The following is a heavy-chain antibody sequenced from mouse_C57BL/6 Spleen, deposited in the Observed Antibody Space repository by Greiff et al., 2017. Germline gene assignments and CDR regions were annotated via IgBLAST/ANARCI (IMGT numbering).Heavy chain of an antibody. CDR3: ARGGSSSAMDY. CDR2: INPSSGYT. V-gene: IGHV1-4*01. J-gene: IGHJ4*01. CDR1: GYTFTSYT. Sequence: VQLQQSGAELARPGASVKMSCKASGYTFTSYTMHWVKQRPGQGLEWIGYINPSSGYTKYNQKFKDKATLTADKSSSTAYMQLSSLTSEDSAVYYCARGGSSSAMDYWGQGTSVTVSS. D-gene: IGHD1-1*01.